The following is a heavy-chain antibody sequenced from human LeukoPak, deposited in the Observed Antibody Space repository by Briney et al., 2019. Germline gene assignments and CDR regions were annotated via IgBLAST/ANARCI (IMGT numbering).Heavy chain of an antibody. CDR1: GFTFTSFG. CDR3: ARDVALGLGNIIGY. V-gene: IGHV3-21*01. D-gene: IGHD3/OR15-3a*01. CDR2: ISSSSSYI. J-gene: IGHJ4*01. Sequence: GGTLRLSCAASGFTFTSFGMSWVRQAPGKGLEWVSSISSSSSYIYYADSVKGRFTISRDNAKNSLYLQMNSLRAEDTAVYYCARDVALGLGNIIGYWGQGTLVTVSS.